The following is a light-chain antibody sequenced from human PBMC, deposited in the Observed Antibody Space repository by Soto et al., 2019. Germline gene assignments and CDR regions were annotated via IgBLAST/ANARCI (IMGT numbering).Light chain of an antibody. CDR3: AAWDDSLNGVV. CDR2: SNS. V-gene: IGLV1-44*01. Sequence: QSVLTQPPSASGTPGQRVTISCSGSSSNIGSNTVNLYQQLPGTAPKLLIYSNSQRPSGVPDRFSASKSGTSASLAISGLQSEDEADHYCAAWDDSLNGVVFGGGTKLTVL. J-gene: IGLJ2*01. CDR1: SSNIGSNT.